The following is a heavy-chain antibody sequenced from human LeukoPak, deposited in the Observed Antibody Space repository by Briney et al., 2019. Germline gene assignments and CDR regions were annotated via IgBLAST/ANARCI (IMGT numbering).Heavy chain of an antibody. CDR1: GFTFHDYA. V-gene: IGHV3-20*04. CDR2: INWNGGST. D-gene: IGHD3-22*01. CDR3: AGDSLLAYYYDSSGYYVRDAFDI. Sequence: PGGSLRLSCAASGFTFHDYAMHWVRQAPGKGLEWVSGINWNGGSTGYADSVKGRFTISRDNAKNSLYLQMNSLRAEDTALYYCAGDSLLAYYYDSSGYYVRDAFDIWGQGTMVTVSS. J-gene: IGHJ3*02.